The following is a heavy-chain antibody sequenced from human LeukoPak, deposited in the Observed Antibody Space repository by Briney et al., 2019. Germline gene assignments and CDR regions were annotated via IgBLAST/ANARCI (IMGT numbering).Heavy chain of an antibody. Sequence: PGGSLRLSCAASGFTFRSYNFQWVRQAPGKGLEWVSAISGSGGSTYYADSVKGRFTISRDNSKNTLYLQMNSLRAEDTAVYYCAKVAGVRFGESHWGQGTLVTVSS. CDR2: ISGSGGST. CDR3: AKVAGVRFGESH. J-gene: IGHJ4*02. CDR1: GFTFRSYN. D-gene: IGHD3-10*01. V-gene: IGHV3-23*01.